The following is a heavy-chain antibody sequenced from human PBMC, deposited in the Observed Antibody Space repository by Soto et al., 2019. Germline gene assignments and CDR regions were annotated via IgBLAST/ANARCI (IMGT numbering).Heavy chain of an antibody. CDR1: SCSISNYY. Sequence: SETLSLTCIVSSCSISNYYWSWIRQPPVKGLEWIGYIYYSGTTKYNPSLRSRVTISVDTSKHESSLKLSSVTAADTAVYYCVRHGSDIVGDLLWFDSWGQGTLVTVS. D-gene: IGHD1-26*01. J-gene: IGHJ5*01. V-gene: IGHV4-59*08. CDR3: VRHGSDIVGDLLWFDS. CDR2: IYYSGTT.